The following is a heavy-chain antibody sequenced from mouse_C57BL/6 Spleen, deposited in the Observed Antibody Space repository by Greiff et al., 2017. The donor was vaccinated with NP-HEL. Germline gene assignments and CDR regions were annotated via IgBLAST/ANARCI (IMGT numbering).Heavy chain of an antibody. CDR2: IYPGDGDT. V-gene: IGHV1-80*01. J-gene: IGHJ4*01. CDR1: GYAFSSYW. D-gene: IGHD3-1*01. CDR3: ARGGGRADAMDY. Sequence: QVQLQQSGAELVKPGASVKISCKASGYAFSSYWMNWVKQRPGKGLEWIGQIYPGDGDTNYNGKFKGKATLTADKSSSTAYMQLSSLTSEDSAVYFCARGGGRADAMDYGGQGTSVTVSS.